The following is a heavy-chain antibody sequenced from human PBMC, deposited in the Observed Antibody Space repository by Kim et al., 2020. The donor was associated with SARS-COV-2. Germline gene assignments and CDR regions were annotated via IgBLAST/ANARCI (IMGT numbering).Heavy chain of an antibody. D-gene: IGHD6-19*01. Sequence: SYTNYADSVKGRFTISRDNAKNSLYLQMNSLRAEDTAVYYCAQILGSGSAWGQGTLVTVSS. J-gene: IGHJ4*02. CDR3: AQILGSGSA. V-gene: IGHV3-11*03. CDR2: SYT.